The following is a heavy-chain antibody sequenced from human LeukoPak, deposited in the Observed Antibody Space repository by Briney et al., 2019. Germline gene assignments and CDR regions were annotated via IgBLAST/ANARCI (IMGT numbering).Heavy chain of an antibody. Sequence: PSETLSLTCTVSGGSISSYYWSWIRQPPGKGLEWIGYIYYSGSTNYNPSLKSRVTISVDTSKNQFSLKLSSVTAADTAVYYCARHARYCSGGSCDKAPDDAFDIWGQGTMVTVSS. CDR1: GGSISSYY. J-gene: IGHJ3*02. CDR3: ARHARYCSGGSCDKAPDDAFDI. D-gene: IGHD2-15*01. V-gene: IGHV4-59*08. CDR2: IYYSGST.